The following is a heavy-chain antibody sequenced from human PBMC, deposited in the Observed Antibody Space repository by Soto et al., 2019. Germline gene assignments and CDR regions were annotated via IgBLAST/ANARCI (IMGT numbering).Heavy chain of an antibody. CDR3: ARDGGYSSSHRGAGYGMDV. CDR2: ISSSSSTI. Sequence: EVQLVESGGGLAQPGGSLRLSCAASGFTFSSYSMNWVRQAPGKGLEWVSYISSSSSTIYYADSVKGRFTISRDNAKNSLYLQMNSLRDEDTAVYYCARDGGYSSSHRGAGYGMDVWGQGTTVTVSS. J-gene: IGHJ6*02. CDR1: GFTFSSYS. D-gene: IGHD6-13*01. V-gene: IGHV3-48*02.